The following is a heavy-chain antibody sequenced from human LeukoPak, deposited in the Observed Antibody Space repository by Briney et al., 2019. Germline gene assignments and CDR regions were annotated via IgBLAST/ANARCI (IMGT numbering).Heavy chain of an antibody. J-gene: IGHJ4*02. Sequence: PGGSLRLSCAASGFTFSSYAMSWVRQAPGKGLEWVSSISSSSSYIYYADSVKGRFTISRDNAKNSLYLQMNSLRAEDTAVYYCARVALVGATRPYYFDYWGQGTLVTVSS. CDR1: GFTFSSYA. V-gene: IGHV3-21*01. D-gene: IGHD1-26*01. CDR2: ISSSSSYI. CDR3: ARVALVGATRPYYFDY.